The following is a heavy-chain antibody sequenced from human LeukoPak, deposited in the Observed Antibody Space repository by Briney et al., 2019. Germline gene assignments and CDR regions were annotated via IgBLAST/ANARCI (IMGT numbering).Heavy chain of an antibody. CDR1: GFTFDDYA. J-gene: IGHJ6*03. D-gene: IGHD3-22*01. CDR2: ISWNSGSI. CDR3: VRDFYYDTSELQSYYYYYYLDV. V-gene: IGHV3-9*01. Sequence: PGGSLRLSCAASGFTFDDYAMYWVRQAPGKGLEWVSGISWNSGSIGYADSVKGRFTISRDNAKNSLYLQMNSLRAEDTAVYYCVRDFYYDTSELQSYYYYYYLDVWGKGTAVTISS.